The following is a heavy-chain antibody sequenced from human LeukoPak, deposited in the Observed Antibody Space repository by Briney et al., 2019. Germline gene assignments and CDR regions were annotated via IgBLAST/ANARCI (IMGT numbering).Heavy chain of an antibody. V-gene: IGHV4-4*02. CDR3: ARDRSGMGV. J-gene: IGHJ6*02. CDR1: GDSISSNNW. Sequence: SETLSLTCALPGDSISSNNWWTWVRQPPGKGLEWIGAIYHTGITDHNPSLKSRVSLSVDKSKNQFSLKLFSVTAADTAVYYCARDRSGMGVWGQGTTVTVSS. CDR2: IYHTGIT.